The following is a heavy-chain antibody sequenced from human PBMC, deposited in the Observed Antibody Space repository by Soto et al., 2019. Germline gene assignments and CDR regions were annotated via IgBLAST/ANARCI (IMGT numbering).Heavy chain of an antibody. V-gene: IGHV1-69*04. Sequence: QVHLVQSGAEMKKPGSSVKVSCKVSGGDLRNSGISWVRQAPGQGLDWMGGIFPLLEMVDYSQKFQGRVTITADESTNTAYMALGSLRSEGTAVYYCAKEFGACFKAWGQGTLVIVSS. D-gene: IGHD1-26*01. CDR3: AKEFGACFKA. CDR2: IFPLLEMV. CDR1: GGDLRNSG. J-gene: IGHJ4*02.